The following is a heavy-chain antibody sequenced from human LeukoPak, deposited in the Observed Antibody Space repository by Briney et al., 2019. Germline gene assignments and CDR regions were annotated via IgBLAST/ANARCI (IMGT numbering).Heavy chain of an antibody. J-gene: IGHJ4*02. CDR1: GGSFSGYY. V-gene: IGHV4-34*01. CDR3: ARRRILIGTYFDY. Sequence: SETLSLTCAVYGGSFSGYYWSWIRQPPGKGLEWIGEINHSGSTNYNPSLKSRVTISVDTSKNQFSLKLSSVTAADTAVYYCARRRILIGTYFDYWGQGTLVTVSS. CDR2: INHSGST. D-gene: IGHD3-16*02.